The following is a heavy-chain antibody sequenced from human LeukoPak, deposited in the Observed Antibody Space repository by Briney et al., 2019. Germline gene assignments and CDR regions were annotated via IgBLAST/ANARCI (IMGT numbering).Heavy chain of an antibody. CDR3: ARSSEGRYYYDSSGYSYYYYYMDV. J-gene: IGHJ6*03. V-gene: IGHV4-39*07. CDR1: GGSISSSSYY. Sequence: SETLSLTCTVSGGSISSSSYYWGWIRQPPGKGLVWIGSIYYSGSTYYNPSLKSRVTISVDTSKNQFSLKLSSVTAADTAVYYCARSSEGRYYYDSSGYSYYYYYMDVWGKGTTVTISS. CDR2: IYYSGST. D-gene: IGHD3-22*01.